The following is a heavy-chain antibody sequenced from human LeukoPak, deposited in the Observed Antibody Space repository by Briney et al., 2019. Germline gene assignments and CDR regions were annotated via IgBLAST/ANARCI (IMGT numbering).Heavy chain of an antibody. D-gene: IGHD1-7*01. CDR1: GYTFTGYY. V-gene: IGHV1-2*02. Sequence: ASVKVSFKASGYTFTGYYMHWVRQAPGQGLEWMGWINPNSGGTNYAQKFQGRVTMTRDTSISTAYMELSRLRSDDTAVYYCARAAGTTHYYYYTDVWGKGTTVTVSS. J-gene: IGHJ6*03. CDR3: ARAAGTTHYYYYTDV. CDR2: INPNSGGT.